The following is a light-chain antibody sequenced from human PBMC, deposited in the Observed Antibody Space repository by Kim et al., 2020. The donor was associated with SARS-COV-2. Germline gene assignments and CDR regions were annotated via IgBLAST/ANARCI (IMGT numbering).Light chain of an antibody. CDR3: QSYDSNNHVV. Sequence: KTVTNSCSGSGGSIASNYLQWFQQRPGSAPTTVIYEDDQRPSGVPDRFSGSIDSSSNSASLTISGLKTEDEADYYCQSYDSNNHVVFGGGTQLTVL. CDR2: EDD. CDR1: GGSIASNY. V-gene: IGLV6-57*02. J-gene: IGLJ2*01.